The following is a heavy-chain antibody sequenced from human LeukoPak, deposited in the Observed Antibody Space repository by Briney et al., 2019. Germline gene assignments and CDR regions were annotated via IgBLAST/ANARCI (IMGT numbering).Heavy chain of an antibody. D-gene: IGHD6-19*01. J-gene: IGHJ4*02. V-gene: IGHV3-48*03. Sequence: GGSLRLSCAASGFTFSSYEMDWVRQAPGKWLEWVSYISSSGSTTYYADSVTGRFTTSRDNAKNSLYLQMNSLRAEDTAVYHCARCSGGDFDYWGQGTLVTVSS. CDR3: ARCSGGDFDY. CDR2: ISSSGSTT. CDR1: GFTFSSYE.